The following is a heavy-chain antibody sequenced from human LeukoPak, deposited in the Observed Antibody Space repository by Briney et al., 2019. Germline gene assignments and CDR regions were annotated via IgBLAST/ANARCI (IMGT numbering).Heavy chain of an antibody. V-gene: IGHV1-69*04. J-gene: IGHJ4*02. D-gene: IGHD3-22*01. CDR1: GGTSNSHA. CDR2: IIPNLGTT. CDR3: ATTNDGGGYQWGDFFDF. Sequence: SVKVSCKASGGTSNSHAISWVRQAPGQGLEWMGRIIPNLGTTNRAQNFQDRVTLTADKYTNTAYMELTSLTCDDTAVYYCATTNDGGGYQWGDFFDFWGQGTLVTVSS.